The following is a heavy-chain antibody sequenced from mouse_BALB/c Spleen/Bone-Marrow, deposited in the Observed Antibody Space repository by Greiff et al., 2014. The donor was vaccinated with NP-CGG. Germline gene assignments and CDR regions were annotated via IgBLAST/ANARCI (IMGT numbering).Heavy chain of an antibody. CDR3: ARHDTTVVLDY. Sequence: QVQLKESGPALVAPSQSLSITCTVSGFSLTDYGVSWIRQPPGKGLEWLGVIWGGGITYYNSTLKSRLSISKDNSKSQVFLKMNSLQTDDTAMYYCARHDTTVVLDYWGQGTTLTVSS. V-gene: IGHV2-6-5*01. J-gene: IGHJ2*01. CDR1: GFSLTDYG. CDR2: IWGGGIT. D-gene: IGHD1-1*01.